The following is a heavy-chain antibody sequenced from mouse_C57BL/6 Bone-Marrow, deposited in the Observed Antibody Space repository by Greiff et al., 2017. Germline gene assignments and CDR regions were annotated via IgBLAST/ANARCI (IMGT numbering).Heavy chain of an antibody. J-gene: IGHJ2*01. D-gene: IGHD6-1*01. V-gene: IGHV3-1*01. CDR3: ARGGATRDFDY. CDR2: ISYSGST. Sequence: VHLVESGPGMVKPSQSLSLTCTVTGYSITSGYDWHWIRHFPGNKLEWMGYISYSGSTNYNPSLKSRISITHDTSKNHFFLKLNSVTTEDTATYYCARGGATRDFDYWGQGTTLTVSS. CDR1: GYSITSGYD.